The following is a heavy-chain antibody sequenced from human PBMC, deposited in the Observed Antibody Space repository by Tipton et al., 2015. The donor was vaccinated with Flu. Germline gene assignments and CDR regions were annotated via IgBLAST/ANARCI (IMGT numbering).Heavy chain of an antibody. CDR3: ARTPGVAVAGTEFDY. CDR2: IYYSGST. V-gene: IGHV4-59*01. CDR1: GGSISSYY. J-gene: IGHJ4*02. D-gene: IGHD6-19*01. Sequence: TLSLTCTVSGGSISSYYWSWIRQPPRKGLEWIGYIYYSGSTNYNPSLKSRVTISVDTSKNQFSLKLSSVTAADTAVYYCARTPGVAVAGTEFDYWGQGTLVTVSS.